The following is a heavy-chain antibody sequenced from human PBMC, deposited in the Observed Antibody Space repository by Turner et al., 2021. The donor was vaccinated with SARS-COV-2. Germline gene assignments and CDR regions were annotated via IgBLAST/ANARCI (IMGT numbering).Heavy chain of an antibody. CDR3: ARLMDTAMDYYGMDV. Sequence: QLQLQESGPGLVNPSEPLAPTCTAPGGPISSSTYSWGCIRQPPGKGLEWIGKIYYSGSNYYNPSLKSRVTISVDTSKNQFSLKLGSVTAADTAVDYCARLMDTAMDYYGMDVWGQGTTVTVSS. J-gene: IGHJ6*02. V-gene: IGHV4-39*01. CDR2: IYYSGSN. CDR1: GGPISSSTYS. D-gene: IGHD5-18*01.